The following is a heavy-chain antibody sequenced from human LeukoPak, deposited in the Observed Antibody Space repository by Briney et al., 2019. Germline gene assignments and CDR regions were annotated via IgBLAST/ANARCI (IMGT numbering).Heavy chain of an antibody. CDR2: IIPIFGTA. Sequence: SVKVSCKASGGTFSSYAISWVRQAPGQGLEWMGGIIPIFGTANYAQKFQGRVTITADKSTSTAYMELSSLRSEDTAVYYCARESDDCTNGVCYYYYYMDVWGKGTTVTVSS. D-gene: IGHD2-8*01. CDR1: GGTFSSYA. J-gene: IGHJ6*03. V-gene: IGHV1-69*06. CDR3: ARESDDCTNGVCYYYYYMDV.